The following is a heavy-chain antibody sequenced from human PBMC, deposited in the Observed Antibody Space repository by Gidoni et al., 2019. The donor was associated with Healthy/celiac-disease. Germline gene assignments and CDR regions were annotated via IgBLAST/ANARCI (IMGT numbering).Heavy chain of an antibody. CDR1: GFTFSSYS. V-gene: IGHV3-21*01. J-gene: IGHJ4*02. CDR3: ASNGHPYYFDY. CDR2: ISSSSSYI. Sequence: EVQLVESGGGLVKPGGSLRLSCAASGFTFSSYSMNWVRQAPGKGLEWVSSISSSSSYIYYADSVKGRFTISRDNAKNSLYLQMNSLRAEDTAVYYCASNGHPYYFDYWGQGTLVTVSS.